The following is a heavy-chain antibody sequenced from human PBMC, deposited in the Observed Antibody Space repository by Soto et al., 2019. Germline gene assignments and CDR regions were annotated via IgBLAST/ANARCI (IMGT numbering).Heavy chain of an antibody. CDR3: ARGGRVAARPQDQLWVDY. CDR1: GGTFSSYA. J-gene: IGHJ4*02. V-gene: IGHV1-69*06. D-gene: IGHD6-6*01. CDR2: IIPIFGTA. Sequence: QVQLVQSGAEVKKPGSSVKVSCKASGGTFSSYAICWVRQAPGQGLEWMGGIIPIFGTANYAQKFQGRVTITADKSTSTAYMELSSLRSEDTAVYYCARGGRVAARPQDQLWVDYWGQGTLVTVSS.